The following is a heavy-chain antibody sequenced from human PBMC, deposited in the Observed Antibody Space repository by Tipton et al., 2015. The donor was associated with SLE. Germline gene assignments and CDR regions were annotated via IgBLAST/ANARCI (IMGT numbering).Heavy chain of an antibody. CDR3: ARLHWYYYDSSGADY. D-gene: IGHD3-22*01. CDR1: GGSISSHY. V-gene: IGHV4-59*11. CDR2: IYYSGST. J-gene: IGHJ4*02. Sequence: TLSPTCTVSGGSISSHYWSWIRQPPGKGLEWIGYIYYSGSTNYNPSLKSRVTISVDTSKNQFSLKLSSVTAADTAVYYCARLHWYYYDSSGADYWGQGTLVTVSS.